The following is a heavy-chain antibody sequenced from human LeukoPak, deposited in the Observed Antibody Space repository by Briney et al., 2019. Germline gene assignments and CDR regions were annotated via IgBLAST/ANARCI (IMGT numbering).Heavy chain of an antibody. V-gene: IGHV1-69*01. CDR3: ARDGPNWGREDY. CDR2: IIPIFGTA. D-gene: IGHD7-27*01. J-gene: IGHJ4*02. CDR1: GGTFSSYA. Sequence: SVKVSCKAPGGTFSSYAISWVRQAPGQVLEWMGGIIPIFGTANYAQKFQGRVTITADESTSTAYMELSSLRSEDTAVYYCARDGPNWGREDYWGQGTLVTVSS.